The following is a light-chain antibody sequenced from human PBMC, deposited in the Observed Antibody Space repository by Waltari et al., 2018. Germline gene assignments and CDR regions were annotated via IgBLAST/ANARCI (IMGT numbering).Light chain of an antibody. CDR3: SSYRSSDVVV. Sequence: QSALTQPSSVSGSPGQSITISCTGTSSDFVGNNFVSWYQHHPGKAPIIMINEVNDRPSGVSNRFSGSKSGSTASLTITGLQAEDEADYYCSSYRSSDVVVFGGGTKLTVL. V-gene: IGLV2-14*01. J-gene: IGLJ2*01. CDR1: SSDFVGNNF. CDR2: EVN.